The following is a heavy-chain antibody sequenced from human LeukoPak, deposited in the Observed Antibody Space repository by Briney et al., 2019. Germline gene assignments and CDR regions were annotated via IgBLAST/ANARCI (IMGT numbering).Heavy chain of an antibody. CDR2: INPSGGST. D-gene: IGHD4-23*01. CDR1: GYTFTSYY. J-gene: IGHJ1*01. CDR3: ARGHYVPSTGGNLLRVLYFQN. Sequence: EASVKVSCKASGYTFTSYYMHWVRQAPGQGLEWMGIINPSGGSTSYAQKFKGRVTMTRDMSTSTVYMELSSLRSEDTAVYYCARGHYVPSTGGNLLRVLYFQNWGQGTLVTVSS. V-gene: IGHV1-46*01.